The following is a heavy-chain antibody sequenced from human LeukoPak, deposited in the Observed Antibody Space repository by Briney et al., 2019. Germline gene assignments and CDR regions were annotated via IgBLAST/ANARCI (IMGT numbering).Heavy chain of an antibody. Sequence: ASVKVSCKASGYTFTSYGISWVRQAPGQGLEWMGWISAYNGNTNYAQKLQGRVTMTTDTSTSTAYMELRSLRSDDTAAYYCARVEGYCSSTSCYYYYGMDVWGQGTTVTVSS. D-gene: IGHD2-2*01. J-gene: IGHJ6*02. V-gene: IGHV1-18*01. CDR1: GYTFTSYG. CDR2: ISAYNGNT. CDR3: ARVEGYCSSTSCYYYYGMDV.